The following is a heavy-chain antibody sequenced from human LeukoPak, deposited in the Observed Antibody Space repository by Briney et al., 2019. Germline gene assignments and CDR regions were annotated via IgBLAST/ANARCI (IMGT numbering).Heavy chain of an antibody. V-gene: IGHV3-30*03. J-gene: IGHJ4*02. CDR1: GFTFSSFG. D-gene: IGHD5-12*01. CDR2: ISHDGSKK. CDR3: ARGRFGGYDYGGLNY. Sequence: GRSLRPSCAASGFTFSSFGMHWVRQAPGKGLEWVALISHDGSKKYYVDSVKGRFTISRDLSKNTVYLQMNSLTSEDTAVYYCARGRFGGYDYGGLNYWGQGTLVTVSS.